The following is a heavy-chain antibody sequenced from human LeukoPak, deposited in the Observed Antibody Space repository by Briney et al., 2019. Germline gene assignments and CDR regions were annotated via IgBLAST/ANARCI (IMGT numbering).Heavy chain of an antibody. CDR2: ITGSSTYI. V-gene: IGHV3-21*01. CDR3: ARGAYCGGDCYLQGWFDP. Sequence: GGSLRLSCAASGFTFSHYTMDWVRQAPGKGLEWVSSITGSSTYIYYADSVKGRFTISRDNAKNSLYLQMNSLRAEDTAVYYCARGAYCGGDCYLQGWFDPWGQGTLVTVSS. CDR1: GFTFSHYT. J-gene: IGHJ5*02. D-gene: IGHD2-21*02.